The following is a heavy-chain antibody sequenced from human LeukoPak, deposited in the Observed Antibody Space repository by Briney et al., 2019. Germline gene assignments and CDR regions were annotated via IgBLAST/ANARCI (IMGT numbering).Heavy chain of an antibody. J-gene: IGHJ4*02. CDR1: GYTFTSYG. D-gene: IGHD3-22*01. V-gene: IGHV1-18*01. CDR2: ISAYNGNT. CDR3: ARVYYYDSSGFIADY. Sequence: GASVKVPCKASGYTFTSYGISWVRQAPGQGLEWMGWISAYNGNTNYAQKLQGRVTMTTDTSTSTAYIELRSLRSDDTAVYYCARVYYYDSSGFIADYWGQGTLVTVSS.